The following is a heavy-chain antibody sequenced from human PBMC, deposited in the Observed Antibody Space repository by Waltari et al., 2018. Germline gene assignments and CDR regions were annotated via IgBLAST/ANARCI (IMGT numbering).Heavy chain of an antibody. D-gene: IGHD1-1*01. J-gene: IGHJ6*02. V-gene: IGHV4-34*01. CDR2: INHSGST. Sequence: QVQLQQWGAGLLKPSETLSLTCAVYGGSFSGYYWSWIRPPPGKGLEWIGEINHSGSTNYNPSLKSRVTISVDTSKNQFSLKLSSVTAADTAVYYCASARGGTRLALGRGRYGMDVWGQGTTVTVSS. CDR3: ASARGGTRLALGRGRYGMDV. CDR1: GGSFSGYY.